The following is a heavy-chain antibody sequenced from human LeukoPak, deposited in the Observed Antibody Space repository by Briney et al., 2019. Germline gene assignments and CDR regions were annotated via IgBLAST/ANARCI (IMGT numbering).Heavy chain of an antibody. CDR3: TAETGGNTRGSDY. D-gene: IGHD1-1*01. J-gene: IGHJ4*02. Sequence: PGGSLRLSCVASGFSFNKAWMSWVRQAPGKGLEWVGRIKSKTDGGTTDYAAPVKGRFSISRDDSKNTLYLQMNSLKTEDTAVYYCTAETGGNTRGSDYWGQGTLVTVSS. V-gene: IGHV3-15*01. CDR1: GFSFNKAW. CDR2: IKSKTDGGTT.